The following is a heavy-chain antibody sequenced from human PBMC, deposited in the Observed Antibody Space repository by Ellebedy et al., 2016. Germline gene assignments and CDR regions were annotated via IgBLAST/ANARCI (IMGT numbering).Heavy chain of an antibody. CDR2: ISSSSSYI. Sequence: GESLKISXAASGFTFSSYSMNWVRQAPGKGLEWVSSISSSSSYIYYADSVKGRFTISRDNAKNSLYLQMNSLRAEDTAVYYCAQFWRDYWGQGTLVTVSS. D-gene: IGHD1-1*01. V-gene: IGHV3-21*01. CDR1: GFTFSSYS. CDR3: AQFWRDY. J-gene: IGHJ4*02.